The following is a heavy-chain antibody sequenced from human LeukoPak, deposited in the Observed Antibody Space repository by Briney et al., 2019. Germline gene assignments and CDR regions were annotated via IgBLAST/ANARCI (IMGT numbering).Heavy chain of an antibody. Sequence: GGSLRLSCAASGFTFSSYAMSWVRQAPGKGLEWVSAISGSGGSTYYADSVKGRFTISRDNSKNTLYLQMNSLRAEDTAVYYCAKVLRFLEWFFYYYYMDVWGKGTTVTVSS. V-gene: IGHV3-23*01. J-gene: IGHJ6*03. CDR2: ISGSGGST. CDR1: GFTFSSYA. CDR3: AKVLRFLEWFFYYYYMDV. D-gene: IGHD3-3*01.